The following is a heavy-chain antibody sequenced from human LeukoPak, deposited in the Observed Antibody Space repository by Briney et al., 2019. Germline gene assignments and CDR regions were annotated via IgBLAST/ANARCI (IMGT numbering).Heavy chain of an antibody. Sequence: GGSLRLSCAASGFTFSSYAMHWVRQAPGKGLEWVAVISYDGSNKYYADSVKGRFTISRDNSKNTLYLQMNSLRAEDTAVYYCVRDADFYKGDYWGQGTLVTVSS. CDR3: VRDADFYKGDY. CDR2: ISYDGSNK. V-gene: IGHV3-30-3*01. CDR1: GFTFSSYA. D-gene: IGHD5-24*01. J-gene: IGHJ4*02.